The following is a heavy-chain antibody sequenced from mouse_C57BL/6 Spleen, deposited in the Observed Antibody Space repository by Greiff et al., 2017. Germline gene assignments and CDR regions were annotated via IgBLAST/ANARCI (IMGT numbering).Heavy chain of an antibody. CDR3: ARDGNWDVYYFDY. CDR2: INPNNGGT. Sequence: EVQLQQSGPELVKPGASVKISCKASGYTFTDYYMNWVKQSHGKSLEWIGDINPNNGGTSYNQKFKGKATLTVDKSSSTAYMELRSLTSEDSAVYYCARDGNWDVYYFDYWGQGTTLTVSS. D-gene: IGHD4-1*01. CDR1: GYTFTDYY. J-gene: IGHJ2*01. V-gene: IGHV1-26*01.